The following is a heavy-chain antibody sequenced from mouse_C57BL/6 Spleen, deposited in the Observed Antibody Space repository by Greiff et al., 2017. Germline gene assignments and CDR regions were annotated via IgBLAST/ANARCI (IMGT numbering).Heavy chain of an antibody. CDR3: ASGHGYYPDYYAMDY. Sequence: QVQLQQPGAELVKPGASVKLSCKASGYTFTSYWMHWVKQRPGQGLEWIGMIYPNSGSTNYNEKFKSKATLTVDKSSSTAYMQLSSLTSEDSAVYYCASGHGYYPDYYAMDYWGQGTSVTVSS. CDR2: IYPNSGST. V-gene: IGHV1-64*01. D-gene: IGHD2-3*01. CDR1: GYTFTSYW. J-gene: IGHJ4*01.